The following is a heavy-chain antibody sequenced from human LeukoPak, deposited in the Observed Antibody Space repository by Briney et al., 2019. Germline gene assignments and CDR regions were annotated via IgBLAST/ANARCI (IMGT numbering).Heavy chain of an antibody. Sequence: GGSLRLSCAASGFTFNSFWMYWVRQVPGKGLLWVARINSDGIRTSHADSVQGRFTISRDNSKNTLYLQMNSLRVEDTAVYYCAKDRHSYESSGFDYWGQGTLVTVSS. D-gene: IGHD3-22*01. CDR3: AKDRHSYESSGFDY. V-gene: IGHV3-74*01. J-gene: IGHJ4*02. CDR1: GFTFNSFW. CDR2: INSDGIRT.